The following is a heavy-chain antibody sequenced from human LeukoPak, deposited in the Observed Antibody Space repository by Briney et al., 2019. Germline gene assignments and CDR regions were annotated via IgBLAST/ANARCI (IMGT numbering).Heavy chain of an antibody. J-gene: IGHJ4*02. V-gene: IGHV3-48*03. Sequence: PGGSLRLSCAASGFTFSSYEMNWVRQAPGKGLEWVSYISSSGSTIYYADSVKGRFTISRDNAKNSLYLQMNSLRAEDSAVYYCARQLRRYYYDTSGYNDWGQGTLVTVSS. CDR2: ISSSGSTI. CDR3: ARQLRRYYYDTSGYND. D-gene: IGHD3-22*01. CDR1: GFTFSSYE.